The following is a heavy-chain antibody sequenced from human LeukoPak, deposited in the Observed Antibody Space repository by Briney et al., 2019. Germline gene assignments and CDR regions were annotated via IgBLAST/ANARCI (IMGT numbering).Heavy chain of an antibody. CDR3: AKELSDTAMVGLYLTEY. CDR1: GFTFSSYG. Sequence: GGSLRLSCAASGFTFSSYGMHWVRQAPGKGLEGVAFIRYDGSNKYYADSVKGRFTISRDNSKNTLYLQMNSLRAEDTAVYYCAKELSDTAMVGLYLTEYWGQGTLVTVSS. CDR2: IRYDGSNK. J-gene: IGHJ4*02. D-gene: IGHD5-18*01. V-gene: IGHV3-30*02.